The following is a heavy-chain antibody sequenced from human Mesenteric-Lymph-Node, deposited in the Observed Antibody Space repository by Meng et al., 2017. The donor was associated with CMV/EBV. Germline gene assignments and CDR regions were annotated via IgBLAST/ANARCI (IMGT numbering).Heavy chain of an antibody. J-gene: IGHJ6*02. D-gene: IGHD2-2*01. Sequence: ASVKVSCKASGYTFTSYDINWVRQATGQGLEWMGWMNPNSGNTGYAQKFQGRVTMTRNTSISTAYMELSSLRSEDTAVYYCASSVVPAANHYYYYYGMDVWGQGTTVTVSS. CDR1: GYTFTSYD. CDR2: MNPNSGNT. CDR3: ASSVVPAANHYYYYYGMDV. V-gene: IGHV1-8*01.